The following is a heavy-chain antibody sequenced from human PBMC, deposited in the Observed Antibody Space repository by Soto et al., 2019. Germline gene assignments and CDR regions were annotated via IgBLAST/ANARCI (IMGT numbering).Heavy chain of an antibody. J-gene: IGHJ4*02. Sequence: GASVKVSCKASGYIFTNYGISWVRQAPGQGLEWMGWISAYNGNTNYAQKLQGRVTMTTDTSTSTAYMELRSLRSDDTAVYYCARTNMVIAAAAIDYWGQGTLVTVSS. V-gene: IGHV1-18*01. CDR2: ISAYNGNT. D-gene: IGHD6-13*01. CDR3: ARTNMVIAAAAIDY. CDR1: GYIFTNYG.